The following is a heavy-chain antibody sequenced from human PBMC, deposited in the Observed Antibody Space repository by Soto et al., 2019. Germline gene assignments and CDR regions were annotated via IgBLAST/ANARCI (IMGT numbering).Heavy chain of an antibody. CDR3: ARDGYYDSSGTFDY. D-gene: IGHD3-22*01. Sequence: SENLSLTCTVSGGSISRGGYYWSWIRQHPGKGLEWIGYIYYSGSTYYNPSLKSRVTISVDTSKNQFSLKLSSVTAADTAVYYCARDGYYDSSGTFDYWGQGTLVTVSS. CDR1: GGSISRGGYY. J-gene: IGHJ4*02. V-gene: IGHV4-31*03. CDR2: IYYSGST.